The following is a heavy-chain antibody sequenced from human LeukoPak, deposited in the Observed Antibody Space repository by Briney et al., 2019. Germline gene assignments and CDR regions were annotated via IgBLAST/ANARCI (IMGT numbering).Heavy chain of an antibody. Sequence: SETLSLTCTVSGVSISSSTYYWGWIRQPPGKGLEWIGSIYYSGSTLYNPSLKSRVTISIDTSKNQFSLKLSSVTAADTAVYYCTSEPYYDYVWNIPEDYFDYWGQGTLVTVSS. CDR2: IYYSGST. V-gene: IGHV4-39*07. CDR1: GVSISSSTYY. D-gene: IGHD3-16*01. J-gene: IGHJ4*02. CDR3: TSEPYYDYVWNIPEDYFDY.